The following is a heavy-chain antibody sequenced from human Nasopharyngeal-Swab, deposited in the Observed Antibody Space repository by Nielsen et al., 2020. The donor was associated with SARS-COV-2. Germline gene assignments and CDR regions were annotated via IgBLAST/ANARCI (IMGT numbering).Heavy chain of an antibody. V-gene: IGHV3-33*01. Sequence: GESLKISCAASGFTFSSYGMHWVRQAPGKGLEWVAVIWYDGSNKYYADSVKGRFTISRDNSKNTLYLQMNSLRAEDTAVYYCARGRLAAPNFDYWGQGTLVTVSS. D-gene: IGHD6-13*01. CDR2: IWYDGSNK. CDR3: ARGRLAAPNFDY. CDR1: GFTFSSYG. J-gene: IGHJ4*02.